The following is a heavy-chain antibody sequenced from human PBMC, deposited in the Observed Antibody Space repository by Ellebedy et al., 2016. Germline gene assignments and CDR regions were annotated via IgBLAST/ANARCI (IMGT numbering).Heavy chain of an antibody. J-gene: IGHJ5*02. CDR1: GFTFSSHW. Sequence: GGSLRLXCAVSGFTFSSHWMHWVRQAPGKGLVWVSRISTDGSSTNYADSVKGRFTISRDNAKNTLYLQMNSLRSEDTAIYYCAKDRGSTWFNWFNPWGRGTLVTVSS. CDR2: ISTDGSST. CDR3: AKDRGSTWFNWFNP. V-gene: IGHV3-74*01. D-gene: IGHD6-13*01.